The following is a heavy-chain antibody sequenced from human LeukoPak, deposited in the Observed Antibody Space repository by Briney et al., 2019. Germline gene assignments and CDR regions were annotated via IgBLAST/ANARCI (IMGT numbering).Heavy chain of an antibody. CDR1: GFTLSSFA. J-gene: IGHJ6*02. CDR2: LSGSGGVP. D-gene: IGHD1-26*01. V-gene: IGHV3-23*01. Sequence: PGGSLRLSCASSGFTLSSFAMSWVRQAPGKGLEWVSALSGSGGVPYYADSAKGRFTISRDDSKNTLHLHLNSLRAEDTAVYYCAKDHSGNYFPYFGMDGWGQGTTVTVSS. CDR3: AKDHSGNYFPYFGMDG.